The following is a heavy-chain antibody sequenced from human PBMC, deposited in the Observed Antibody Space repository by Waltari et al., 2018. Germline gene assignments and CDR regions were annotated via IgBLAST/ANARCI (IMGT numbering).Heavy chain of an antibody. V-gene: IGHV3-53*01. CDR3: ARLPSGDY. CDR1: GFPVSSTY. J-gene: IGHJ4*02. Sequence: EVQLVESGGGLIQPGGSLRLSCAASGFPVSSTYMSWVRQAPGKGWEWVSVIYSGGSTYYAGSVEGRFTISRDNSKNTLHLQMNSLRVEDTAVYYCARLPSGDYWGQGTLVTVSS. CDR2: IYSGGST.